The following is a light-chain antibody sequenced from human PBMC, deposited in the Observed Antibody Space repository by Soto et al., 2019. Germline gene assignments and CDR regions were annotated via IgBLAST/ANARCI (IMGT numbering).Light chain of an antibody. J-gene: IGKJ3*01. Sequence: EIVLTQSPGTLSLSPGERATRSCRASQSISSSYLAWYQQNPGQAPRLLVYGASSRPTGIPDRFSASGSGRDSTLTISRLEPEDFAVYYCQQYGSSRFTFGPGTKVDIK. CDR2: GAS. V-gene: IGKV3-20*01. CDR1: QSISSSY. CDR3: QQYGSSRFT.